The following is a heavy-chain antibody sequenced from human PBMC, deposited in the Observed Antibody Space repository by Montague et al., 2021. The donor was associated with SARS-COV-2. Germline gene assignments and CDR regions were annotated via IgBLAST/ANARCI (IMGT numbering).Heavy chain of an antibody. J-gene: IGHJ6*03. V-gene: IGHV4-34*01. CDR2: IHHGGST. Sequence: SETLSLTCAVPGGSFSTYSWNWIRQPPGKGLEWIGDIHHGGSTNYNPSLKSRVTISADTSKNQFSLKLTSVAAADTAVYYCARLGDGVVPSPILGVGPYYSYYYMDVWGKGTMVTVSS. CDR3: ARLGDGVVPSPILGVGPYYSYYYMDV. CDR1: GGSFSTYS. D-gene: IGHD3-10*01.